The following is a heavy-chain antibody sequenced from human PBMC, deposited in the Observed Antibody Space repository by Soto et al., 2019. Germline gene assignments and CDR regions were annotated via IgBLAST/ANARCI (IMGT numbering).Heavy chain of an antibody. CDR3: AKDSRGIYYYDSSGYYDY. J-gene: IGHJ4*02. CDR2: ISGSGGST. CDR1: GFTFSSYA. V-gene: IGHV3-23*01. Sequence: GGSLRLSCAASGFTFSSYAMSWVRQAPGKGLEWVSAISGSGGSTYYANSVKGRFTISRDNSKNTLYLQMNSLRAEDTAVYYCAKDSRGIYYYDSSGYYDYWGQGTLVTVSS. D-gene: IGHD3-22*01.